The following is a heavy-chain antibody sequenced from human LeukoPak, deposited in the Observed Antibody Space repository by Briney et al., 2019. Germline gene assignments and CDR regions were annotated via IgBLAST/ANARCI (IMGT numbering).Heavy chain of an antibody. D-gene: IGHD3-10*01. CDR1: GYTFTSHD. J-gene: IGHJ4*02. Sequence: ASVTVSCKASGYTFTSHDINWVRQATGQGLEWMGWMNPNTGNTGYAQKFQGRVTMTRDTSIRTAYMELSSLRYEDTALYYCAIDHYGSGSYPDYWGQGTLVTVSS. CDR3: AIDHYGSGSYPDY. V-gene: IGHV1-8*01. CDR2: MNPNTGNT.